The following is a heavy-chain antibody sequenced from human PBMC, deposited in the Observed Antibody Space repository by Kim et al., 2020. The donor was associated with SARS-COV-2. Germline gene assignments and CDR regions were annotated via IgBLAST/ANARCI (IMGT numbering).Heavy chain of an antibody. D-gene: IGHD1-26*01. J-gene: IGHJ4*02. V-gene: IGHV1-18*01. CDR3: AMRIVGATWSVDY. Sequence: YAQKLQGRVTMTTDTSTSTAYMELRSLRSDDTAVYYCAMRIVGATWSVDYWGQGTLVTVSS.